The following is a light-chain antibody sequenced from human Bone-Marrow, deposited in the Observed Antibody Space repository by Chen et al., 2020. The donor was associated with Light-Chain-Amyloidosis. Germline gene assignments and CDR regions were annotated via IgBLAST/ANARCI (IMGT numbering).Light chain of an antibody. CDR2: DAS. CDR1: QTVDSF. CDR3: QQRSYWPPS. Sequence: EIVLTQSPATLSLSPGERATLSCRASQTVDSFLAWYQQKPGQAPRLLIYDASNRATGIPARISGSGSGTDFTLTISSLGPEDFAVYYCQQRSYWPPSFGQGTKVEIK. J-gene: IGKJ1*01. V-gene: IGKV3-11*01.